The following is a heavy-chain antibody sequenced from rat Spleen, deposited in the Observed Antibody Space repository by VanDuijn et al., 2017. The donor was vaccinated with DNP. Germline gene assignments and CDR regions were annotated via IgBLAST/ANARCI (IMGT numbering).Heavy chain of an antibody. D-gene: IGHD5-1*01. CDR1: GFTFSNYG. CDR3: TRGANWSLGFHSDY. J-gene: IGHJ2*01. V-gene: IGHV5S13*01. CDR2: ITNSGDIT. Sequence: EVQLVESGGGFVQPGRSLKLSCAASGFTFSNYGMAWVRQAPTKGLEWVASITNSGDITNYLDSVMGRFTGSRDNAKNTLYLQMDSLRSEDTATYYCTRGANWSLGFHSDYWGQGVMVTVSS.